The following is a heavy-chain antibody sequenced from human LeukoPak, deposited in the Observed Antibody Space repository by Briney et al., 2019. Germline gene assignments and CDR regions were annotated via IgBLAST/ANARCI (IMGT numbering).Heavy chain of an antibody. J-gene: IGHJ4*02. CDR1: GYSFTNYL. CDR3: ASDAGRFDY. Sequence: ASVKVSCMTSGYSFTNYLIHWMRQAPGQSLQWMGWINTATTETKYSQNFQGRVTISRDTSATTAGMELSSLRSEDTAGYFCASDAGRFDYWGQGTQVTVSS. V-gene: IGHV1-3*04. CDR2: INTATTET.